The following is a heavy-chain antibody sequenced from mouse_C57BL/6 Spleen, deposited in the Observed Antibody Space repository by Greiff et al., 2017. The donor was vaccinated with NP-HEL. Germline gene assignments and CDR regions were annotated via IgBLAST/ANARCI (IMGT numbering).Heavy chain of an antibody. Sequence: EVMLVESGGGLVKPGGSLKLSCAASGFTFSDYGMHWVRQAPEKGLEWVAYISSGSSTIYYADTVKGRFTISRDNAKNTLFLQMTSLRSEDTAMYYCARNGYYPDYAMDYWGQGTSVTVSS. CDR2: ISSGSSTI. CDR3: ARNGYYPDYAMDY. J-gene: IGHJ4*01. CDR1: GFTFSDYG. V-gene: IGHV5-17*01. D-gene: IGHD2-3*01.